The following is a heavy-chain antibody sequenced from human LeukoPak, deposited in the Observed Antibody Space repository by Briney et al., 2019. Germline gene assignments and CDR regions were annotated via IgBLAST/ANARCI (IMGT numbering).Heavy chain of an antibody. D-gene: IGHD2-21*02. V-gene: IGHV3-11*01. Sequence: GGSLRLSCAASGFTFSDYYMSWIRQAPGKGLEWVSYISSSGSTIYYADSVKGRFTISRDNAKNSLYLQMNSLKTEDTAVYYCTSFVVVTAIRRAFDIWGQGTMVTVSS. CDR2: ISSSGSTI. J-gene: IGHJ3*02. CDR3: TSFVVVTAIRRAFDI. CDR1: GFTFSDYY.